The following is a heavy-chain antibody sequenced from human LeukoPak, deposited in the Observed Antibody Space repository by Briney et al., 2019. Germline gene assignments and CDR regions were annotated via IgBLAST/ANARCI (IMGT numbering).Heavy chain of an antibody. CDR3: ARSGSWGQINNWFDP. Sequence: EASVKVSCKASGYTFTGYYMHWVRQAPGQGLEWMGWINPNSGGTNYAQKFQGRVTMTRDTSISTAYMELSRLRSDDTAVYYCARSGSWGQINNWFDPWGQGTLVTVSS. V-gene: IGHV1-2*02. D-gene: IGHD3-10*01. CDR2: INPNSGGT. J-gene: IGHJ5*02. CDR1: GYTFTGYY.